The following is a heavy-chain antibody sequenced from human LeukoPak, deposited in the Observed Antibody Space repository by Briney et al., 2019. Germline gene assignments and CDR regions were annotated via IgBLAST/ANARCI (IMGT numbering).Heavy chain of an antibody. D-gene: IGHD2-2*02. J-gene: IGHJ3*02. CDR1: GGSFSGYY. CDR2: INHSGST. Sequence: PSETLSLTCAVYGGSFSGYYWSWIRQPPGKGLEWIGEINHSGSTNYNPSLKSRVTISVDTSKNQFSLKLSSVTAADTAVYHCAREYPRFDAFDIWGQGTMVTVSS. V-gene: IGHV4-34*01. CDR3: AREYPRFDAFDI.